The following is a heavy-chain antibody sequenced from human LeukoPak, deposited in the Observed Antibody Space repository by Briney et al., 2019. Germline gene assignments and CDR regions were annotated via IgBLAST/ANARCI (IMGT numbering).Heavy chain of an antibody. J-gene: IGHJ6*03. D-gene: IGHD4-11*01. CDR2: ITSSSSHI. V-gene: IGHV3-21*01. CDR3: ARVMMGATVTTFHYYCMDV. Sequence: PGGPLSLSGEAWGLAFSHNTIAGVPQAPGKGLNRFPSITSSSSHIYYADSVKGRFTISRDNAKNEVYLQMNSLRGEDTAIYYCARVMMGATVTTFHYYCMDVWGVGTAVTVSS. CDR1: GLAFSHNT.